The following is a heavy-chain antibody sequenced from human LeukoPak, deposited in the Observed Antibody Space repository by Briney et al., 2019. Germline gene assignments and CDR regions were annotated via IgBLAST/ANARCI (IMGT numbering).Heavy chain of an antibody. D-gene: IGHD3-10*01. CDR2: IYSGGST. V-gene: IGHV3-53*01. CDR1: GFTVSSNY. Sequence: GGSLRLSCAASGFTVSSNYMSWVRQAPGKGLEWVSVIYSGGSTYYADSVKGRFTISRDNSKNTLYLQMNSLRAEDTAVYYCARLVGSSPPLLWFGESPSWFDPWGQGTLVTVSS. CDR3: ARLVGSSPPLLWFGESPSWFDP. J-gene: IGHJ5*02.